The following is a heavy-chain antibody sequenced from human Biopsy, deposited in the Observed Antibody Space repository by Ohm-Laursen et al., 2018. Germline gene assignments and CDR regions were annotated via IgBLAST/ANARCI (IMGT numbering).Heavy chain of an antibody. CDR1: GVSITAYY. CDR2: IHRSGST. Sequence: GTLSLTCSVSGVSITAYYWSWIRQPPGKGLECIGNIHRSGSTNYNPSLKSRLTISVDTSKNQFSLKLSSVTAADTAVYYCARMDCSGGSCHYYSYGMDVWGQGTKVTVSS. J-gene: IGHJ6*02. D-gene: IGHD2-15*01. V-gene: IGHV4-4*09. CDR3: ARMDCSGGSCHYYSYGMDV.